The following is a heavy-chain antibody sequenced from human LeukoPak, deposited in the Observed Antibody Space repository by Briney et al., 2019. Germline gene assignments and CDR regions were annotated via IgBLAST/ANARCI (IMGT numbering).Heavy chain of an antibody. CDR3: ARDPDCSGGSCYSEDWFDP. CDR2: INPNSGGT. J-gene: IGHJ5*02. D-gene: IGHD2-15*01. CDR1: GYTFTGYY. V-gene: IGHV1-2*02. Sequence: APVKVSCKASGYTFTGYYMHWVRQAPGQGLEWMGWINPNSGGTNYAQKFQGRVTMTRDTSISTAYMELSRLRSDDTAVYYCARDPDCSGGSCYSEDWFDPWGQGTLVTVSS.